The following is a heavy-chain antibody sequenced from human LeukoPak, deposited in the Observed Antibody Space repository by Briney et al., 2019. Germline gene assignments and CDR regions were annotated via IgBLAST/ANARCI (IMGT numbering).Heavy chain of an antibody. D-gene: IGHD6-19*01. CDR2: IYHTGST. J-gene: IGHJ4*02. V-gene: IGHV4-39*07. CDR1: GGSISSSSYY. CDR3: ARGLAVAGSLTVLYYFDY. Sequence: SETLSLTCTVSGGSISSSSYYWGWIRQPPGKGLEWIGEIYHTGSTNYNPSLKSRVTISLDKSKNQFSLKLSSVTAADTAVYYCARGLAVAGSLTVLYYFDYWGRGTLVTVSS.